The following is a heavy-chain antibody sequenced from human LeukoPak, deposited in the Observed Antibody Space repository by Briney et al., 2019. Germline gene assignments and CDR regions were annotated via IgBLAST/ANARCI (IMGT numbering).Heavy chain of an antibody. CDR1: XXXFXXXY. Sequence: YXXXFXXXYXSWIRQPPGKGLXXIGEINHSGSTNYXPSLKSGGTISVDTSKNQFSRKRRCVTAAETAEYYGRXXXXXXXXXXXXXDYWXXXTXVTVSS. CDR2: INHSGST. CDR3: RXXXXXXXXXXXXXDY. V-gene: IGHV4-34*13. D-gene: IGHD1-26*01. J-gene: IGHJ4*01.